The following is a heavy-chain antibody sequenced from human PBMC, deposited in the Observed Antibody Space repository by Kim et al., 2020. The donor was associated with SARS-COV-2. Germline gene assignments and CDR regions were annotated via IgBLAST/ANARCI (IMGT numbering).Heavy chain of an antibody. CDR2: ISGSGVST. J-gene: IGHJ4*01. Sequence: GGSLRLSCAASGFSFNKYAMSWLRRAPGQGLEWVSSISGSGVSTFYADSVKGRLTISRDNFKNTLYLQLNSLRADDTALFYCVRHTTTSGTARAHFDYWG. V-gene: IGHV3-23*01. D-gene: IGHD6-25*01. CDR3: VRHTTTSGTARAHFDY. CDR1: GFSFNKYA.